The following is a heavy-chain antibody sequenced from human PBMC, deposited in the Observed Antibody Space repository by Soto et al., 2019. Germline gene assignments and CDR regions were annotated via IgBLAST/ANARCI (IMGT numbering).Heavy chain of an antibody. CDR2: ISSGGSDV. Sequence: EVQLVESGGGLVKPGGSLRLSCAASGFTFSSYTIHWVRQAPGKGLEWVSSISSGGSDVYYADSVKGRFTISRDNAKNSLYLQMNSLRAEDTAMYYCARGRDNPTDYWGQGTLVTVSS. CDR1: GFTFSSYT. J-gene: IGHJ4*02. D-gene: IGHD1-1*01. CDR3: ARGRDNPTDY. V-gene: IGHV3-21*01.